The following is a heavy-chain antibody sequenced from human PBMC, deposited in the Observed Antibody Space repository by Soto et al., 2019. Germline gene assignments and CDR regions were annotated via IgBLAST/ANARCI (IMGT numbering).Heavy chain of an antibody. J-gene: IGHJ6*02. Sequence: PYETPSLPCPVSGDSITSGGHYRCWPRQPPGKGLEWLGYIYHRGCASYNPSLGGRAVISIDPSKNQFSLRLNAVTSADTATYYCARDYYGAGSQYYYYGMEVWGQGTTVTVSS. V-gene: IGHV4-31*03. CDR1: GDSITSGGHY. CDR3: ARDYYGAGSQYYYYGMEV. CDR2: IYHRGCA. D-gene: IGHD3-10*01.